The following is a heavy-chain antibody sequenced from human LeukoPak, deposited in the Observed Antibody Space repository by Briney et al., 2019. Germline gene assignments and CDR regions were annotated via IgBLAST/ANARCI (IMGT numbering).Heavy chain of an antibody. CDR3: TMVRGVIMAWFDP. D-gene: IGHD3-10*01. CDR2: IYYSGST. V-gene: IGHV4-39*01. J-gene: IGHJ5*02. CDR1: GGSISSSSYY. Sequence: KPSETLSLTCTVSGGSISSSSYYWGWIRQPPGKGLEWIGSIYYSGSTYYNPSLKSRVTISVDTSKNQLSLKLSSVTAADTAVYYCTMVRGVIMAWFDPWGQGTLVTVSS.